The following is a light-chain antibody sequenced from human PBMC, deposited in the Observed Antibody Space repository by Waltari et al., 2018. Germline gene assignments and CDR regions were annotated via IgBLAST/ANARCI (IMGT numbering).Light chain of an antibody. CDR2: DVN. V-gene: IGLV2-11*01. J-gene: IGLJ1*01. CDR3: CSSAGNPYV. Sequence: SALTQPRSVSGSPGQSVTISCTGTRSDVGAYNFVSWYQQRPGKAPNLIIYDVNKRPSGVPDRFSASKSGNTASLTISGLQPEDEADYHCCSSAGNPYVFGTGTEVTVL. CDR1: RSDVGAYNF.